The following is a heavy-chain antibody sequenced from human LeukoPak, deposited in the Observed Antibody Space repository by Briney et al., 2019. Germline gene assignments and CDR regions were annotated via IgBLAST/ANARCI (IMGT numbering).Heavy chain of an antibody. J-gene: IGHJ6*02. CDR1: GGSISSYY. V-gene: IGHV4-59*12. CDR2: IYYSGST. Sequence: SETLSLTCTVSGGSISSYYWSWIRQPPGKGLEWIGYIYYSGSTNYNPSLKSRVTISVDTSKNQFSLKLSSVTAADTAVYYCARDLPPAPWNGMDVWGQGTTVTVSS. D-gene: IGHD2-2*01. CDR3: ARDLPPAPWNGMDV.